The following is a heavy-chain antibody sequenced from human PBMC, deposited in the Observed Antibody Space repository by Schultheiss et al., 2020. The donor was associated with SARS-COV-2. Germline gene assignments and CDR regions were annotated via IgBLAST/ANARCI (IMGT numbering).Heavy chain of an antibody. V-gene: IGHV3-13*01. Sequence: GGSLRLSCAASGFTFSSYDMHWVRQATGKGLEWVSAIGTAGDTYYPGSVKGRFTISRENAKNSLYLQVNSLRVEDTAVYYCVRGGYDDYYGAFDHWGQGVLVTVSS. CDR2: IGTAGDT. J-gene: IGHJ5*02. CDR1: GFTFSSYD. CDR3: VRGGYDDYYGAFDH. D-gene: IGHD3-16*01.